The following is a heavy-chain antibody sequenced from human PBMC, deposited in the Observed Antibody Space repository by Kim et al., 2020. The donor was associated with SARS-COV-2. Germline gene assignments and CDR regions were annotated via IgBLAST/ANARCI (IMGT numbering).Heavy chain of an antibody. CDR3: AKDIQGGSYYSYFDY. Sequence: DSVKGRFTISRDNAKNSLYLQMNSLRVEDTALYYCAKDIQGGSYYSYFDYWGQGTLVTVSS. D-gene: IGHD1-26*01. J-gene: IGHJ4*02. V-gene: IGHV3-9*01.